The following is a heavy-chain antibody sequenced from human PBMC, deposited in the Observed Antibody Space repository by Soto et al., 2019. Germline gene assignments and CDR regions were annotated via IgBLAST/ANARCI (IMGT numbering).Heavy chain of an antibody. J-gene: IGHJ4*02. D-gene: IGHD2-2*01. Sequence: QLQLQESGPGLVKPSETLSLTCTVSGGSISSSSYYWGWIRQPPGKGLEWIGSIYYSGSTYYNPSLKSRVTISVDTSKNQFSLKLSSVTAADTAVYYCARQDIVVVPAAMASSSWPVWGQGTLVTVSS. CDR3: ARQDIVVVPAAMASSSWPV. CDR2: IYYSGST. CDR1: GGSISSSSYY. V-gene: IGHV4-39*01.